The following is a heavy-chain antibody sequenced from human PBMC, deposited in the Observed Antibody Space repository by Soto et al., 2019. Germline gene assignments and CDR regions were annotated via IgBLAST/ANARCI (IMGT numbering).Heavy chain of an antibody. J-gene: IGHJ4*02. CDR2: IYYSGRT. V-gene: IGHV4-31*03. D-gene: IGHD3-22*01. CDR3: ARLDSSGYYYGYYFDY. Sequence: QVQLQESGPGLVKPSQTLSLTCTVSGGSISSVGYYWSWIRQHPGKGLEWIGYIYYSGRTYYNPSLKRRITKAVDTSKNQFSLKLSSVTAAYTAVYYCARLDSSGYYYGYYFDYWGQGTLVTVSS. CDR1: GGSISSVGYY.